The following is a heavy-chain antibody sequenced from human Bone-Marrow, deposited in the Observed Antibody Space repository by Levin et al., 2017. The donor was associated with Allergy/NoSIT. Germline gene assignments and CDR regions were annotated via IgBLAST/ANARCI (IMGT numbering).Heavy chain of an antibody. CDR2: INHSGST. J-gene: IGHJ6*02. CDR3: AGGRPIYPDGSSYYWDGLDV. V-gene: IGHV4-34*01. Sequence: KPSETLSLTCAVYSGSFSNYYWSWIRRPPGKGLEWLGEINHSGSTHYNPSLKSRVTISEETSKNQFSLSLRSVTAASTAVYDGAGGRPIYPDGSSYYWDGLDVWGQGTTVTVSS. CDR1: SGSFSNYY. D-gene: IGHD3-22*01.